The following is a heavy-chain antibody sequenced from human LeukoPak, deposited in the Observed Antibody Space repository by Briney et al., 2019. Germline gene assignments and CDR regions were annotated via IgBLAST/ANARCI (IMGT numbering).Heavy chain of an antibody. CDR3: ARDRYGGIIDS. CDR2: IYPSGST. V-gene: IGHV4-4*07. J-gene: IGHJ4*02. D-gene: IGHD1-1*01. Sequence: PSETLSLTCTVSGGSINTYSWTWIRQPAGKGLQWIGRIYPSGSTNYSPSLKSRLTMSVDTSNNQFSLKLSSVTAADTAVYYCARDRYGGIIDSWGQGTLVSVSS. CDR1: GGSINTYS.